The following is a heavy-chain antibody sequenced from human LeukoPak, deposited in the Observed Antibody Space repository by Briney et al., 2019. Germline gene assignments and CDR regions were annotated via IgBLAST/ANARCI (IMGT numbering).Heavy chain of an antibody. CDR2: MNPNSGNT. D-gene: IGHD2-2*01. CDR1: GYTFTSYD. J-gene: IGHJ5*02. V-gene: IGHV1-8*01. CDR3: AREYCSSTSCYP. Sequence: ASVKVSCKASGYTFTSYDINWVRQATGQGLEWMGWMNPNSGNTGYAQKFQGRVTMTRNTSISTAYKELSSLRSEDTAVYYCAREYCSSTSCYPWGQGTLVTVSS.